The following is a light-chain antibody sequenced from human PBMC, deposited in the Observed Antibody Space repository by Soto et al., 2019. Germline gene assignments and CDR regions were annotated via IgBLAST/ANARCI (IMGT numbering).Light chain of an antibody. CDR1: QSVGSN. Sequence: PGERATLSCRASQSVGSNLAWYQQKRGQAPRLLISGASTRATGIPARFSGSGSGTEFTLTINSLQSEDFAVYYCQQYDNWPPVYTFGQGTKLEIK. V-gene: IGKV3-15*01. CDR3: QQYDNWPPVYT. CDR2: GAS. J-gene: IGKJ2*01.